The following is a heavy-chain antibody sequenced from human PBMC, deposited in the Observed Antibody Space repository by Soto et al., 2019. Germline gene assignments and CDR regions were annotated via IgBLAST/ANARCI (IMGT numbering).Heavy chain of an antibody. D-gene: IGHD2-2*01. CDR1: GGSFSGYY. CDR2: INHSGST. J-gene: IGHJ4*02. CDR3: ARDLQLPLDY. V-gene: IGHV4-34*01. Sequence: SETLSLTCAVYGGSFSGYYWSWIRQPPGKGLEWIGEINHSGSTNYNPSLKSRVTISVDTSKTQFSLNLSSVTAADTAVYYCARDLQLPLDYWGQGTLVTSPQ.